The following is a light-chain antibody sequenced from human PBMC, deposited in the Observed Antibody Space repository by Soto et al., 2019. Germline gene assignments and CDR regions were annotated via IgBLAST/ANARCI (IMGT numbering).Light chain of an antibody. J-gene: IGKJ4*01. CDR2: DAS. CDR3: QQFSSYPLT. CDR1: QTVRNNY. V-gene: IGKV3-20*01. Sequence: EFVLTQSPGTLSFSPWEIGARSCRASQTVRNNYLAWYQQKPGQAPRLLIYDASSRATGIPDRFSGGGSGTDFTLTISSLEPEDFAVYYCQQFSSYPLTFGGGTKVDIK.